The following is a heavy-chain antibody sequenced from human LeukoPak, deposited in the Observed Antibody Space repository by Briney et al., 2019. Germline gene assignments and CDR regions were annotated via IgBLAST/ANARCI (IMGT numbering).Heavy chain of an antibody. CDR3: ARAYSSSWYWNWFDP. V-gene: IGHV4-38-2*01. CDR1: GYFISSGYY. D-gene: IGHD6-13*01. Sequence: PSETLSLTCAVSGYFISSGYYWVCIRQAPGKGLEWIGSIYNIGSTYYNPSLKSRVTISVDMSKNQFSLKMSSVTAADTAVYYCARAYSSSWYWNWFDPWGQGTLVTVSS. J-gene: IGHJ5*02. CDR2: IYNIGST.